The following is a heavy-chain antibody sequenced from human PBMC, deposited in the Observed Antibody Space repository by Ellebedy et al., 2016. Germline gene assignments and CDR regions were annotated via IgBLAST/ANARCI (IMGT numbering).Heavy chain of an antibody. Sequence: GESLKISCAASGFTFSSYAMSWVRQAPGKGLEWVSAISGSGSSPYFADSVKGRFTISRDNSKNTLYLQMNSLRAEDTAVYYCARDRVYCGGDCYSGSRDAFDIWGQGTMVTVSS. CDR2: ISGSGSSP. D-gene: IGHD2-21*02. CDR1: GFTFSSYA. CDR3: ARDRVYCGGDCYSGSRDAFDI. J-gene: IGHJ3*02. V-gene: IGHV3-23*01.